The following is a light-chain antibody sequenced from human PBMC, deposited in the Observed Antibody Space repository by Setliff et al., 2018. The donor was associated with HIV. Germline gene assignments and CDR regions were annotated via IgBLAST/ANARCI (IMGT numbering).Light chain of an antibody. V-gene: IGLV2-23*02. J-gene: IGLJ2*01. CDR2: EDN. CDR1: SSNIGSYNL. Sequence: QSVLTQPAAVSGSPGQSITISCTGSSSNIGSYNLVSWYQQVPGKAPRLMIFEDNKRPSGVSDRFSGSKSGYTASLTISGLQAGDEADYYCCSYAGRNTFHMIFGGGTKVTVL. CDR3: CSYAGRNTFHMI.